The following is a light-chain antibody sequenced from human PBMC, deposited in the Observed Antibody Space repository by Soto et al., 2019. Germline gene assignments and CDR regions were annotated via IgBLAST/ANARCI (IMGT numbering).Light chain of an antibody. CDR3: QAWDSSSHVV. Sequence: SYELTQPPSVSVSPGQTATITCSGDKLGDKYACWYQQKPGQSPVLVIYQDIKRPFGIPERFSGSNSGNTATLTISGTQAMDEADYYCQAWDSSSHVVFGGGTKLTVL. CDR2: QDI. CDR1: KLGDKY. J-gene: IGLJ2*01. V-gene: IGLV3-1*01.